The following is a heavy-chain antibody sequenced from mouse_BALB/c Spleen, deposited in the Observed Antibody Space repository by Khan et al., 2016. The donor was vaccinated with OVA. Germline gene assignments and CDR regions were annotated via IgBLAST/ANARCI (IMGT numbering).Heavy chain of an antibody. CDR1: GFNIKDTY. J-gene: IGHJ4*01. CDR2: IDPANGKT. Sequence: IQLVQSGAELMKPGASVKLSCTVSGFNIKDTYIHWVKQRPEQGLEWIGRIDPANGKTKYDPKVQGKATMTADTSSNTVCLQLSSLTSEDTAVYYCASSLLLYAMDYWGQGTSVTVSS. D-gene: IGHD1-2*01. V-gene: IGHV14-3*02. CDR3: ASSLLLYAMDY.